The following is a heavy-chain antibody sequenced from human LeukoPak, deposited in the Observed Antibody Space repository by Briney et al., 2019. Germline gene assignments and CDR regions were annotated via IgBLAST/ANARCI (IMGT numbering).Heavy chain of an antibody. V-gene: IGHV3-7*01. CDR2: IKQDGSEK. D-gene: IGHD5-24*01. J-gene: IGHJ4*02. Sequence: GGSLRLSCAASGFTFSSYWMSWVRQAPGKGLEWVANIKQDGSEKYYVDSVKGRFTISRDNAKNSLYLQMNSLRAEDTAVYYCASGSGDGYNEYYFDYWGQGTLGTVSS. CDR1: GFTFSSYW. CDR3: ASGSGDGYNEYYFDY.